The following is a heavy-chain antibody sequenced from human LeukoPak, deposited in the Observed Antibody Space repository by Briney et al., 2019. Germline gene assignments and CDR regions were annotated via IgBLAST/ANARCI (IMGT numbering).Heavy chain of an antibody. Sequence: ASVKVSCKASGYTFTGYYMHWVRQAPGQGLEWMGWINPNSGGTNYARKFQGRVTMTRDTSISTAYMELSRLRSDDTAVYYCARGRHIVVVVAATTPPSYWGQGTLVTVSS. CDR3: ARGRHIVVVVAATTPPSY. V-gene: IGHV1-2*02. D-gene: IGHD2-15*01. CDR2: INPNSGGT. CDR1: GYTFTGYY. J-gene: IGHJ4*02.